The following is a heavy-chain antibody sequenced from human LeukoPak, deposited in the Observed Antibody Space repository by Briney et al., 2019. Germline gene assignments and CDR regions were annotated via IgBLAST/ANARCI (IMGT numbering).Heavy chain of an antibody. J-gene: IGHJ4*02. Sequence: GGSLRLSCTASGLTFSIYAMTWVRQAPGKGLEWVSGISDTATAYYADSVKGRFTISRDNSKNTLYLQINSLRAEDTAVYYCAKDPGAYCSSTSCYTHETYFDYWGQGTLVTVSS. V-gene: IGHV3-23*01. CDR3: AKDPGAYCSSTSCYTHETYFDY. CDR1: GLTFSIYA. D-gene: IGHD2-2*02. CDR2: ISDTATA.